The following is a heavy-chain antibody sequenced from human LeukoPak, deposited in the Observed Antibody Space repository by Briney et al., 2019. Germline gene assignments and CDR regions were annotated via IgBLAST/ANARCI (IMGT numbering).Heavy chain of an antibody. Sequence: GGSLRLSCVGSGFTFGNYAMNWVRQAPGKGLEWVAAISGRGGDTFYADSVKGRFTFSRDNSKNTMFLQMNSLRAEDTALYYCAKEARDILTHYYWGSQFDYWGQGTLVIVPS. CDR1: GFTFGNYA. D-gene: IGHD3-9*01. V-gene: IGHV3-23*01. CDR3: AKEARDILTHYYWGSQFDY. CDR2: ISGRGGDT. J-gene: IGHJ4*02.